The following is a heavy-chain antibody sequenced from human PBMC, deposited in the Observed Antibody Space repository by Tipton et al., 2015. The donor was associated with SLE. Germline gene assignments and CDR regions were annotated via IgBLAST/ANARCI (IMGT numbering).Heavy chain of an antibody. D-gene: IGHD3/OR15-3a*01. CDR2: VYFGGST. CDR3: ARAMAWTGDPLHFDY. V-gene: IGHV4-4*07. J-gene: IGHJ4*02. Sequence: TLSLTCTVSGGSLRSYYWTWIRQPAGKGLEWIGRVYFGGSTNYNPSPKSRVAISLDTSKNQFSLKLKSVTAADTAVYFCARAMAWTGDPLHFDYWGQGSLVTVSS. CDR1: GGSLRSYY.